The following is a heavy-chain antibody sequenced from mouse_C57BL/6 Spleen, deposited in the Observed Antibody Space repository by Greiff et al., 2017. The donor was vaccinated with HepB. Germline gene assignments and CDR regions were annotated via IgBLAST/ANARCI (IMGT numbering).Heavy chain of an antibody. CDR1: GFNIKDDY. D-gene: IGHD1-1*02. CDR2: IDPENGDT. J-gene: IGHJ3*01. CDR3: TTYGGFAY. Sequence: EVQLQESGAELVRPGASVKLSCTASGFNIKDDYMHWVKQRPEQGLEWIGWIDPENGDTEYASKFQGKATITADTSSNTAYLQLSSLPSEDTAVYYCTTYGGFAYWGQGTLVTVSA. V-gene: IGHV14-4*01.